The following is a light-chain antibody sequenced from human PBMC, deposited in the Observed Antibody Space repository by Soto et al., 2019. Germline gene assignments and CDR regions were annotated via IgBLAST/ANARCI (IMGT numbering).Light chain of an antibody. J-gene: IGLJ3*02. CDR3: ETWDSNTRV. V-gene: IGLV4-60*02. CDR2: LEGSGTY. Sequence: QLVLTQSSSASASLGSSVKLTCTLSSGHSSYIIAWHQQKPGKAPRYLMNLEGSGTYNKGSGVPDRFSGSSSGADRYLTISTLQFEDEADYYCETWDSNTRVFGGGTPLTVL. CDR1: SGHSSYI.